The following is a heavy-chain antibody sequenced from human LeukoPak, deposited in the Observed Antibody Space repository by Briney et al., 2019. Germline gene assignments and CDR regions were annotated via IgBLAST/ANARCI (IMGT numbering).Heavy chain of an antibody. Sequence: SETLSLTCTVSGGSISSSSYYWGWTRQPPGKGLEWIGSIYYSGSTYYNPSLKSRVTISVDTSKNQFSLKLSSVTAADTAVYYCARRIVQREFDYWGQGTLVTVSS. CDR2: IYYSGST. V-gene: IGHV4-39*01. D-gene: IGHD1-1*01. CDR1: GGSISSSSYY. CDR3: ARRIVQREFDY. J-gene: IGHJ4*02.